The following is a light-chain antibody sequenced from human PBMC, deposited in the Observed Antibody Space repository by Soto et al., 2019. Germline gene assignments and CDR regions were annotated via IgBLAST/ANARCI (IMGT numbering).Light chain of an antibody. CDR2: GAS. Sequence: IVMTHSPATLSVSPGERASLSCRATQSVRSNVAWYQQIPGQSTRLFIYGASTRATGIPVSFSGSGSGTEFTLAISSLQSEDFAVYYCHQYDDGPYTFGQGTKVDIK. CDR3: HQYDDGPYT. CDR1: QSVRSN. V-gene: IGKV3-15*01. J-gene: IGKJ2*01.